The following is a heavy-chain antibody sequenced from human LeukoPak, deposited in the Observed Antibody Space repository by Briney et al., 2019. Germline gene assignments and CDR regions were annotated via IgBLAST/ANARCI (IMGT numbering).Heavy chain of an antibody. J-gene: IGHJ4*02. CDR1: GGTFSSYA. D-gene: IGHD6-19*01. V-gene: IGHV1-69*04. Sequence: SVKVSCKVFGGTFSSYAINWVRQAPGQGLEWMGRIIPILGIANYAQKFQGRVTITADKTTSTAYMELSSLRSDDTAVYYCARDLGIAVAGRAFDYWGQGTLVTVSS. CDR2: IIPILGIA. CDR3: ARDLGIAVAGRAFDY.